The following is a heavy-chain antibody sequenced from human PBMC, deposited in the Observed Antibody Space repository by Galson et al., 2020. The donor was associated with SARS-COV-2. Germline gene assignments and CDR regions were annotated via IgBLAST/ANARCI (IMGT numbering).Heavy chain of an antibody. D-gene: IGHD6-19*01. CDR2: TSGSGSNT. V-gene: IGHV3-23*01. CDR3: AKDGGGWYTSGWYYFDY. J-gene: IGHJ4*02. CDR1: GFTFNNYA. Sequence: GGSLRLSCAASGFTFNNYAMSWVRQAPGKGLEWVSSTSGSGSNTYYADSVKGRFTISRDNSKNTLYLQMNSLRAEDTALYYCAKDGGGWYTSGWYYFDYWGQGTLVTVSS.